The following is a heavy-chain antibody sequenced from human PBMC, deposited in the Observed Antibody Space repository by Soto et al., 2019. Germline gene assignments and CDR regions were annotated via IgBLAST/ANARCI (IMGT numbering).Heavy chain of an antibody. CDR3: ARSTVVTPKYNY. V-gene: IGHV3-30-3*01. CDR2: ISYDGSNK. CDR1: GFTFSSYA. D-gene: IGHD4-17*01. Sequence: SLRLSCAASGFTFSSYAMHWVRQAPGKGLERVAVISYDGSNKYYADSVKGRFTISRDNSKNTLYLQMNSLRAEDTAVYYCARSTVVTPKYNYSGQGPLVTV. J-gene: IGHJ4*02.